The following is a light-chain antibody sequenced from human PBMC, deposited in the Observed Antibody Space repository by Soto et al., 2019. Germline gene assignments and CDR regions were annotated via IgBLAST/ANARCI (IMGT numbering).Light chain of an antibody. J-gene: IGKJ1*01. CDR3: QQYNSYSRT. CDR2: DAS. CDR1: QSISNW. V-gene: IGKV1-5*01. Sequence: SPSTLSASVGDRVTITCRASQSISNWLAWYQQKPGKAPNLLIYDASSLESGVPSRFSGSGSETEFTLTISSLQADDFATYYCQQYNSYSRTFGQGTKVDIK.